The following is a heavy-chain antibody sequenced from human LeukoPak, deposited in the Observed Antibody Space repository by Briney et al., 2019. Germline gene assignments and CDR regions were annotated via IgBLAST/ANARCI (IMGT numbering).Heavy chain of an antibody. Sequence: SVKVFCKASGGTFSSYAISWGRQAPGQALEWMGGIIPIFGTANYAQKFQGRVPITADESTSTAYMELSSLRSEDTAVYYCARAIRGLYYYYGMDVWGQGTTVTVSS. D-gene: IGHD4-17*01. CDR2: IIPIFGTA. CDR3: ARAIRGLYYYYGMDV. V-gene: IGHV1-69*13. J-gene: IGHJ6*02. CDR1: GGTFSSYA.